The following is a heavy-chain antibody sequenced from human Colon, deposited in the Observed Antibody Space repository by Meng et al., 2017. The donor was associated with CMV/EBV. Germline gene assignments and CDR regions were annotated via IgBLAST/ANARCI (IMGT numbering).Heavy chain of an antibody. CDR2: IIPIFDVT. CDR1: GGTSSSYA. D-gene: IGHD3-16*01. CDR3: ARAGLRFGGDAFDL. Sequence: SVKVSCKASGGTSSSYAIHWVRQAPGQGLEWMGRIIPIFDVTNYTPKFLGRVTITADTSTNVTYMELHSLRSDDTAVYFCARAGLRFGGDAFDLWGQGTTVTVSS. J-gene: IGHJ3*01. V-gene: IGHV1-69*04.